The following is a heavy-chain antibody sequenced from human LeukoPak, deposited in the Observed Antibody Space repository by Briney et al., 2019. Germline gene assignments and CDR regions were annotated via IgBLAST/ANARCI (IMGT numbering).Heavy chain of an antibody. CDR3: ASSSIGSGYPLDY. J-gene: IGHJ4*02. V-gene: IGHV3-48*03. CDR2: ISSSGSTI. D-gene: IGHD3-22*01. Sequence: PGGSLRLSCAASGFTFSSYEMNWVRQAPGKGLEWVSYISSSGSTIYYADSVKGRFTISRDNAKNSLYLQMNSLRAEDTAVYYCASSSIGSGYPLDYWGQGTLVTVSS. CDR1: GFTFSSYE.